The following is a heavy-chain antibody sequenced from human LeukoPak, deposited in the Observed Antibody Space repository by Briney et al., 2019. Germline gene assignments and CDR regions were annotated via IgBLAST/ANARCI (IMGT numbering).Heavy chain of an antibody. J-gene: IGHJ5*02. CDR2: NYYSGSP. CDR3: ARADYDFWSGYHPGGFDP. CDR1: GGFLSSYY. D-gene: IGHD3-3*01. V-gene: IGHV4-59*13. Sequence: SDTLSLTRTVSGGFLSSYYWRCIRQPPAKGLVWMGYNYYSGSPNYNPSLKSRVTIAVDTSKNQFSLKLSSVTAADTAVYYCARADYDFWSGYHPGGFDPWGQGTLVTVSS.